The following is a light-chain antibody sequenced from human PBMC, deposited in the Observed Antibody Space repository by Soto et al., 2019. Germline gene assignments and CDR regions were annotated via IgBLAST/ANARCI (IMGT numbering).Light chain of an antibody. CDR3: QQYYNWPPLT. Sequence: EIVMTQSPPTLSVSPGERVTLSCRVSQSVGGNVAWYQQRPGQAPRLLISGASTRASGVPARISGSGYGTEFTLTISSLLAEDIGVYCCQQYYNWPPLTFGGGTKAEIK. CDR2: GAS. V-gene: IGKV3-15*01. J-gene: IGKJ4*01. CDR1: QSVGGN.